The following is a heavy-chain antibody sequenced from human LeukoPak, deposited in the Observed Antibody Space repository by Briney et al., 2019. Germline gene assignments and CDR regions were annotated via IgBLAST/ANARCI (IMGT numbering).Heavy chain of an antibody. CDR2: MNPNSGNT. Sequence: ASVKVSCKASGYTFTSYDINWVRQATGQGLEWMGWMNPNSGNTGYAQKFQGRVTITRNTSISTAYMELSSLRPEDTAVYYCARSGYCSGGSCYRFDPWGQGTLVTVSS. CDR1: GYTFTSYD. CDR3: ARSGYCSGGSCYRFDP. J-gene: IGHJ5*02. V-gene: IGHV1-8*03. D-gene: IGHD2-15*01.